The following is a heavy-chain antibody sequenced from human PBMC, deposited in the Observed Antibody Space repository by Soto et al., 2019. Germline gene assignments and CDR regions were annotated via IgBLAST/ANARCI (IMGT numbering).Heavy chain of an antibody. CDR3: AREGEGSIVGARAVGVDV. D-gene: IGHD1-26*01. J-gene: IGHJ6*02. CDR1: GFTFSDYY. CDR2: ISSSSSYT. Sequence: QVQLVESGGGLVKPGGSLRLSCAASGFTFSDYYMSWIRQAPGKGLEWVSYISSSSSYTNYADSVKGRFTISRDNAKNALYLQMNSLRAEDTAVYYCAREGEGSIVGARAVGVDVWGQGTTVTVSS. V-gene: IGHV3-11*05.